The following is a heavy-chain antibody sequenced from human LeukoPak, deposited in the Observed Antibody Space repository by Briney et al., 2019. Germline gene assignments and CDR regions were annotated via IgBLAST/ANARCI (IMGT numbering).Heavy chain of an antibody. Sequence: PSETLSLTCTVSGGSISSYYWSCVRQPPGKGLEWSGYIYYGGSTNYNPSLKSRVTILVDTSKNQFSLNLNSVTAADTAVYYCARGDVLLWLGELLSGWFDPWGQGTLVTVSS. V-gene: IGHV4-59*13. CDR1: GGSISSYY. D-gene: IGHD3-10*01. CDR2: IYYGGST. J-gene: IGHJ5*02. CDR3: ARGDVLLWLGELLSGWFDP.